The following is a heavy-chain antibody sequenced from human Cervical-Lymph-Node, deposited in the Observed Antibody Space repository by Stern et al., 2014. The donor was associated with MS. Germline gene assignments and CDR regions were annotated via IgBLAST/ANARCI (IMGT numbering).Heavy chain of an antibody. V-gene: IGHV4-61*02. D-gene: IGHD1-26*01. CDR3: ATTRWDLFTWNWFDP. CDR2: IHDSGST. CDR1: GGSISSSGYY. J-gene: IGHJ5*02. Sequence: VQLVESGPGLVKPSQTLSLTCTVSGGSISSSGYYWSWIRQPADKGLEWIGRIHDSGSTYYNPSLKSRVTLSMDPAKTQFSLKLPSVTAADTAVYYCATTRWDLFTWNWFDPWGQGTLVTVSS.